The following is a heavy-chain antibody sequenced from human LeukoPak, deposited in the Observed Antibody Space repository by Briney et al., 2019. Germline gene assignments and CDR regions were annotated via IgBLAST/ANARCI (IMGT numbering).Heavy chain of an antibody. V-gene: IGHV3-21*01. Sequence: GGSLRLSCAASGFTFSSYWMHWVRQAPGKGLEWVSSISSSSSYIYYADSVKGRFTISRDNARNSLYLQMNSLRAEDTAVYYCARENTEDYGERCFDYWGQGTLVTVSS. D-gene: IGHD4-17*01. CDR1: GFTFSSYW. CDR2: ISSSSSYI. CDR3: ARENTEDYGERCFDY. J-gene: IGHJ4*02.